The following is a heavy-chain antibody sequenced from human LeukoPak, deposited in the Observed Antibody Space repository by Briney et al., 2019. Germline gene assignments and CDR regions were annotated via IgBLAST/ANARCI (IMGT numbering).Heavy chain of an antibody. V-gene: IGHV4-34*01. J-gene: IGHJ4*02. CDR3: ARAPGGGGPFDY. CDR2: INHSGST. D-gene: IGHD4-23*01. CDR1: GGSFSGYY. Sequence: PSETLSLTCAVYGGSFSGYYWSWIRQPPGKGLEWIGEINHSGSTNYNPSLKSRVTISVDTSKNQFSLKLSSVTAADTAVYYCARAPGGGGPFDYWGQGTLVTVSS.